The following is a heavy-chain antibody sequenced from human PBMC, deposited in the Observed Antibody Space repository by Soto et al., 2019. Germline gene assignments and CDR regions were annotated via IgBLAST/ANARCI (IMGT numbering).Heavy chain of an antibody. CDR3: ARDKARGAGTTTQFDY. D-gene: IGHD1-1*01. Sequence: QVQLVQSGAEVKKPGASVKVSCKASGYTFTGYYMHWVRQAPGQGLEWMGWINPNSGGTNYAQKFQGRVTMTRDTSLSTAYMELSRLRSDDTAVYYCARDKARGAGTTTQFDYWGQGNLVTVSS. J-gene: IGHJ4*02. CDR1: GYTFTGYY. CDR2: INPNSGGT. V-gene: IGHV1-2*02.